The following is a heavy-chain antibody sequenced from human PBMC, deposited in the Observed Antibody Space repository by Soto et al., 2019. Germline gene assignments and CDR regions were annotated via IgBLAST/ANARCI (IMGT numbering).Heavy chain of an antibody. CDR3: AKDFLQDWGQGYDYGMDV. Sequence: PGGSRRLSCAVSGCNFNIAVMAWVRQAPGKGLEWVSVIDGPGENIVYADSAKGRFTISRDNSKNTVYMEMNSLRVEDTAVYYCAKDFLQDWGQGYDYGMDVWGQGTTVTVSS. CDR1: GCNFNIAV. J-gene: IGHJ6*02. V-gene: IGHV3-23*01. CDR2: IDGPGENI. D-gene: IGHD7-27*01.